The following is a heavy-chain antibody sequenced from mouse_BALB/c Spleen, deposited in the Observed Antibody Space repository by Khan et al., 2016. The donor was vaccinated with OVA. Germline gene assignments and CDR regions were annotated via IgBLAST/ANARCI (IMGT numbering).Heavy chain of an antibody. V-gene: IGHV5-9*02. J-gene: IGHJ3*01. D-gene: IGHD2-10*01. CDR1: GFAFNSYD. CDR2: ISSTGSYT. CDR3: TRPSYYGNPWFTY. Sequence: DVMLVESGGGLVKPGGSLKLSCEVSGFAFNSYDMSWVRQTPEKRLEWVATISSTGSYTYYPGSVKGRFTISRDTARNTLYLQMSSLRSKDTALYYCTRPSYYGNPWFTYWGQGTLVTVSA.